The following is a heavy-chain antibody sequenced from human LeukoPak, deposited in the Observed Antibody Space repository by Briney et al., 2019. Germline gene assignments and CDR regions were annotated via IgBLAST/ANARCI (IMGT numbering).Heavy chain of an antibody. V-gene: IGHV3-30*02. Sequence: GGSLRLSCAASGFTFSSYGMHWVRRAPGKGLEWVAFIRYDGSNKYYADSVKGRFTISRDNSKNTLYLQMNSLRADDTAVYYCAKDSGSSGINAFDYWGQGTLVTVSS. D-gene: IGHD6-19*01. CDR1: GFTFSSYG. CDR3: AKDSGSSGINAFDY. J-gene: IGHJ4*02. CDR2: IRYDGSNK.